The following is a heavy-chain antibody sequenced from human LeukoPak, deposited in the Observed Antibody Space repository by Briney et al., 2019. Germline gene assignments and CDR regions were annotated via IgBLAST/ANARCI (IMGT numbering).Heavy chain of an antibody. Sequence: GGSLRLSCAASGFTLSSYSMNWVRQAPGKGLEWVSSISSGRSYIYYADSVKGRFTISRDNAKNSLYLQMNSLRGEDTAVYYCAKDRSSVVAATRLGLFDPWGQGTLVTVSS. J-gene: IGHJ5*02. D-gene: IGHD2-15*01. CDR3: AKDRSSVVAATRLGLFDP. V-gene: IGHV3-21*01. CDR1: GFTLSSYS. CDR2: ISSGRSYI.